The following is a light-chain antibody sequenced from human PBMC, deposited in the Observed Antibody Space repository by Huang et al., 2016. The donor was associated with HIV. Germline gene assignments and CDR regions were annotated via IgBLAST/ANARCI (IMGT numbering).Light chain of an antibody. CDR2: KVS. Sequence: DVVMIQSPLSLPVIVGQPASFSCGSSRSLVHSDGNTYLNWFHLRPGQSPRRLIYKVSNRDSGVPDRFNGSGSATDFTLKIKRVAAEDVGIYYCMQGTHWPPTCAQGTRLDI. V-gene: IGKV2-30*02. CDR3: MQGTHWPPT. J-gene: IGKJ5*01. CDR1: RSLVHSDGNTY.